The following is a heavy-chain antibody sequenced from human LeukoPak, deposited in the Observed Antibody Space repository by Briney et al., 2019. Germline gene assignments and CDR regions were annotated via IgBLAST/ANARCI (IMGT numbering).Heavy chain of an antibody. CDR2: INHSGST. CDR1: GGSFSGHY. D-gene: IGHD5-18*01. V-gene: IGHV4-34*01. CDR3: ARGGQGRRAHCYN. J-gene: IGHJ4*02. Sequence: SETLSLTCAVSGGSFSGHYWSWIRQPPGKGLEWIGEINHSGSTNYNPSLKSRVTISVDTSKNHFSLKLSSVTAAATAVYYSARGGQGRRAHCYNWGEGKLGTVSS.